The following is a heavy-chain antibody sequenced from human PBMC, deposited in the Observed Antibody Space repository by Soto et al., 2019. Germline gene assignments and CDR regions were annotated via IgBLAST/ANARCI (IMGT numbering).Heavy chain of an antibody. CDR3: ARANHYYGSGSYYYYGMDV. Sequence: SGPTLVNPTQTLTLTCTFSGFSLSTSGMCVSWIRQPPGKALEWLALIDWDDDKYYSTSLKTRLTISKDTSKNQVVLTMTNMDPVDTATYYCARANHYYGSGSYYYYGMDVWGQGTTVTVS. V-gene: IGHV2-70*01. CDR1: GFSLSTSGMC. J-gene: IGHJ6*02. CDR2: IDWDDDK. D-gene: IGHD3-10*01.